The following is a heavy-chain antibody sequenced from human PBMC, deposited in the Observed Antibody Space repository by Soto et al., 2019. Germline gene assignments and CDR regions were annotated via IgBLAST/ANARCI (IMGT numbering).Heavy chain of an antibody. CDR3: ARARYRTGKFAL. CDR1: GGSVSSYY. D-gene: IGHD6-19*01. Sequence: PSETLSLTCTVSGGSVSSYYWSWIRQPPGKGLEWIGYIHYSGSTRGSTNYNPSLKSRVTISVDTSKNQFSLNLRSVTAADTAVYYGARARYRTGKFALWGQGTLGRVSS. J-gene: IGHJ4*02. V-gene: IGHV4-59*02. CDR2: IHYSGSTRGST.